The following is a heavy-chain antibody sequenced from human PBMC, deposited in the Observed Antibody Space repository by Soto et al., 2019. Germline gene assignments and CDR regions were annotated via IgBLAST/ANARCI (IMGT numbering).Heavy chain of an antibody. D-gene: IGHD1-26*01. CDR1: GGCISSYY. CDR3: ARLGWVGATPLFDY. V-gene: IGHV4-59*08. CDR2: IYYSGST. Sequence: PSETLSLTCTVSGGCISSYYWSWIRQPPGKGLEWIGYIYYSGSTNYNPSLKSRVTISVDTSKNQFSLKLSSVTAADTAVYYCARLGWVGATPLFDYWGQGTLVTVS. J-gene: IGHJ4*02.